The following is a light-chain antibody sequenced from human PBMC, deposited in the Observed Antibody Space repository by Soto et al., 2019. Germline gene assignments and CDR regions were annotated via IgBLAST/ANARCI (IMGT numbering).Light chain of an antibody. J-gene: IGKJ4*01. V-gene: IGKV1-39*01. Sequence: DIRMTQSPSSLSASVGDNIIITCRASQSITTFLNWYQRKPGKAPYLLIYAASTLQSGVPSRFSGAGSGTDFSLTISTLQPEDSASYYCQQSSTLPLTFGGGTKVDIK. CDR3: QQSSTLPLT. CDR2: AAS. CDR1: QSITTF.